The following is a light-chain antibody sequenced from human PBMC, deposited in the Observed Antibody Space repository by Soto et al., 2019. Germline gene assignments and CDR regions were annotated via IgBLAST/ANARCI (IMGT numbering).Light chain of an antibody. CDR3: QKYDTAPRT. CDR2: GAS. CDR1: QGISNY. Sequence: DIQMTQSPSSLAASVGDRVTITCRASQGISNYLAWYQVKPGKVPNLLIYGASTLQSGVPSRFSGSGSGTEFTLTISSLQPEDVATYYCQKYDTAPRTFGQGTKVEIK. V-gene: IGKV1-27*01. J-gene: IGKJ1*01.